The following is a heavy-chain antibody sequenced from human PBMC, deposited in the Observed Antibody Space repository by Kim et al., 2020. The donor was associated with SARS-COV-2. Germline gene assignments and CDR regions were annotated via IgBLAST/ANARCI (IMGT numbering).Heavy chain of an antibody. V-gene: IGHV3-11*01. D-gene: IGHD2-15*01. J-gene: IGHJ6*02. Sequence: GGSLRLSCAASGFTFSDYYMSWIRQAPGKGLEWVSYISSSGSTIYYADSVKGRFTISRDNAKNSLYLQMNSLRAEDTAVYYCARDLKGYCSGGSCKYYYYYGMDVWGQGTTVTVSS. CDR3: ARDLKGYCSGGSCKYYYYYGMDV. CDR2: ISSSGSTI. CDR1: GFTFSDYY.